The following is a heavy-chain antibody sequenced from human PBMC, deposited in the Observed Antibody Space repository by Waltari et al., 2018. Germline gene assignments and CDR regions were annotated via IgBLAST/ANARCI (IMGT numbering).Heavy chain of an antibody. J-gene: IGHJ4*02. CDR1: GFTFRDYW. CDR2: ISRGGSER. CDR3: ARAHWGSGGNPPVD. D-gene: IGHD7-27*01. Sequence: EVQLVESGGGLVQPGGSLRLSCAASGFTFRDYWMSWFRQGPGEGLEWVANISRGGSERYYVDSVKGRFTISRDNAKNSLYLQMNNLRAEDTAVYSCARAHWGSGGNPPVDWGQGTLVTVSS. V-gene: IGHV3-7*01.